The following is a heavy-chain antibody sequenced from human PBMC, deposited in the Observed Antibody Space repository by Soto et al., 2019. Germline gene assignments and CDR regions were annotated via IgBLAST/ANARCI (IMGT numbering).Heavy chain of an antibody. CDR1: GFIFSGAA. CDR2: IRSRANNFAT. J-gene: IGHJ6*02. Sequence: VGSLRLSCAASGFIFSGAARHWVRQASGKGLEWVGRIRSRANNFATSSAASLKGRFTFSRDDSKNTAYLQMNTLKPEDTAVYYRARGQGAAIGDYYYHGMDVWGQGTTVTVSS. CDR3: ARGQGAAIGDYYYHGMDV. D-gene: IGHD2-2*02. V-gene: IGHV3-73*01.